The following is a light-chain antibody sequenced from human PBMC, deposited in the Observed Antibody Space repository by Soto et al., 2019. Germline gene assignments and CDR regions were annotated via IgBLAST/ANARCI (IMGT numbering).Light chain of an antibody. CDR1: QSISSW. Sequence: DIQMTQSPSTLSASVGDRVTITCRASQSISSWLAWYQQKPGKAPKLLTYKASTLESGVPSRFSGSGSGTEFTLTISSLQPGDFATYYCQQFNSDLTFGGGTKVEIK. CDR2: KAS. CDR3: QQFNSDLT. J-gene: IGKJ4*01. V-gene: IGKV1-5*03.